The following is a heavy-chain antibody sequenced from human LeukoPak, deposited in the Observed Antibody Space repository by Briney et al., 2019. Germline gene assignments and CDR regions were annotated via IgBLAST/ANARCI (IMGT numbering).Heavy chain of an antibody. CDR2: IRYDGSNK. CDR1: GFTFSSYG. D-gene: IGHD5-12*01. Sequence: GGSLRLSCAASGFTFSSYGMHWVRQAPGKGLEWVAFIRYDGSNKYYADSAKGRFTISRDNSKNTLYLQMNSLRAEDTAVYYCAKASGYRSYFDYWGQGTLVTVSS. V-gene: IGHV3-30*02. J-gene: IGHJ4*02. CDR3: AKASGYRSYFDY.